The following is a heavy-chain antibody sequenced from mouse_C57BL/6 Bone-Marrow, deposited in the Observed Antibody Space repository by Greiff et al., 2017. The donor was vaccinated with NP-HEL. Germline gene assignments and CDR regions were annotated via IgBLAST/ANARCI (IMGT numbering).Heavy chain of an antibody. J-gene: IGHJ3*01. CDR2: IRLKSDNYAT. CDR1: GFTFSNYW. V-gene: IGHV6-3*01. Sequence: EVKLVESGGGLVQPGGSMKLSCVASGFTFSNYWMNWVRQSPEKGLEWVAQIRLKSDNYATHYAESVKGRFTISRDDSKSSVYLQMNNLRAEDTGIYYCTIFYHMTSYWGQGTLVTVSA. D-gene: IGHD1-1*01. CDR3: TIFYHMTSY.